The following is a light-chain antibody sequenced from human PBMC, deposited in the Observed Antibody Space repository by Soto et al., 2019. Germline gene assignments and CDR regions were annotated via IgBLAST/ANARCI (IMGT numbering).Light chain of an antibody. J-gene: IGLJ1*01. CDR2: EGS. CDR1: SSDVGSYNL. Sequence: QSALTQPASVSGSPGQSITISCTGTSSDVGSYNLVSWYQQHPGKAPKLMIYEGSKRPSGVSNRFSGSKSGNTASLTISWLQAEDEADYYCCSYAGSSILDGFGTGTNVTVL. CDR3: CSYAGSSILDG. V-gene: IGLV2-23*01.